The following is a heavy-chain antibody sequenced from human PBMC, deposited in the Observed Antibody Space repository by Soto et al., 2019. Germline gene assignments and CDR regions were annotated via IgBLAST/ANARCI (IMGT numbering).Heavy chain of an antibody. Sequence: GRTLRLSCAVCGLSFSDYPMDWVRQAPGKGLEWISRISGTSISTYYADSVKGRFSITRDNSNNKLYLEMGDLRGEDTAVYYCAKPQSGSYYAAFDVWGQGTRVTVSS. CDR1: GLSFSDYP. V-gene: IGHV3-23*01. CDR2: ISGTSIST. CDR3: AKPQSGSYYAAFDV. D-gene: IGHD1-26*01. J-gene: IGHJ3*01.